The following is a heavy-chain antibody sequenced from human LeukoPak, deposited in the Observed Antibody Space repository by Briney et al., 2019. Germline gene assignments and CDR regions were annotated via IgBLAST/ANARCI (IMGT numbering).Heavy chain of an antibody. Sequence: GGSLKISCKGSGYIFTTYWIGWVRQLPGKGVEWMGIIYPGDSDGRYSPSFQGRVTISADKSISTAYLQWSSLKASDTAMYYCATPTLGTIGEYLFDYWGQGTLVIVSS. J-gene: IGHJ4*02. V-gene: IGHV5-51*01. CDR3: ATPTLGTIGEYLFDY. CDR1: GYIFTTYW. CDR2: IYPGDSDG. D-gene: IGHD1-7*01.